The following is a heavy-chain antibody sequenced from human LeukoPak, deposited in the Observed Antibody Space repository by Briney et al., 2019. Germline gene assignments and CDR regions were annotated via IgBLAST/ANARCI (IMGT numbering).Heavy chain of an antibody. D-gene: IGHD6-13*01. CDR2: NHYSGST. J-gene: IGHJ5*02. CDR1: GGSISGYY. V-gene: IGHV4-59*01. Sequence: KPSETLSLTCTVSGGSISGYYWSWLRQPPGKGLEWIAYNHYSGSTNYNPSLKSRVTISVDTSKDQFSLKLSSVTAADTAVYYCARGVPAAGAKWFDPWGPGSLVTVYS. CDR3: ARGVPAAGAKWFDP.